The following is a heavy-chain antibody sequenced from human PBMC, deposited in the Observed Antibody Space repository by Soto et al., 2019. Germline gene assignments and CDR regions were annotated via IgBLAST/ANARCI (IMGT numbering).Heavy chain of an antibody. CDR1: VFTFSYYP. Sequence: GSLRLSCAASVFTFSYYPLHWVRRAPGKGLEWVSSISGVRDYIRYADSVKGRFTISRDNAKNSLYLQMNSLRAEDTAVYYCAKKNQDSSGYYGNCGQVTLVTLSA. CDR2: ISGVRDYI. V-gene: IGHV3-21*04. D-gene: IGHD3-22*01. CDR3: AKKNQDSSGYYGN. J-gene: IGHJ4*02.